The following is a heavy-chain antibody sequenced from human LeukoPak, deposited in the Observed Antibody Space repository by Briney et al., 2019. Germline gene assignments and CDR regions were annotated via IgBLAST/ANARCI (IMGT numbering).Heavy chain of an antibody. D-gene: IGHD6-19*01. CDR1: GFTFSNYA. V-gene: IGHV3-23*01. J-gene: IGHJ5*02. CDR2: ISGSGGST. CDR3: AKKAGSGWFWFDP. Sequence: RGESLRLSCAASGFTFSNYAMNWVRQAPGKGLEWVSGISGSGGSTYYADSVKGRFTISRDNSKNTLYLQMKSLRAEDTAVYYCAKKAGSGWFWFDPWGQGTLVTVSS.